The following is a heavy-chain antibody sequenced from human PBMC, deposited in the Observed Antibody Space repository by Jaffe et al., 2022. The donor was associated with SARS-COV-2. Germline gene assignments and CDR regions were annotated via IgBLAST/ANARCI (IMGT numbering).Heavy chain of an antibody. CDR3: AHTSPTITTDEGFHY. V-gene: IGHV2-5*02. CDR2: IYWDDDK. Sequence: QITLKESGPTLVKPTQTLTLTCTFSGFSLNTRGVGVGWIRQPPGKALEWLALIYWDDDKRYSPSLQSRATITKDTSRNQVVLTVTNMDPVDTATYFCAHTSPTITTDEGFHYWGQGALVTVSS. J-gene: IGHJ4*02. D-gene: IGHD4-4*01. CDR1: GFSLNTRGVG.